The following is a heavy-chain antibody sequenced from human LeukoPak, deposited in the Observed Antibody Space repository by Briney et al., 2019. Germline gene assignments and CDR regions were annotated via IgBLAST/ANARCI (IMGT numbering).Heavy chain of an antibody. J-gene: IGHJ4*02. CDR2: INEDGSNK. CDR3: TRVIVAVPGYFDYFDF. D-gene: IGHD6-19*01. V-gene: IGHV3-7*01. CDR1: GFTFSNHY. Sequence: GGSLRLSCTASGFTFSNHYMRWVRQAPGKGREWVANINEDGSNKWHLGSVKGRFTVSRDNARNSLYLQMNSLRVEDTAVYYCTRVIVAVPGYFDYFDFWGQGGLVTVSS.